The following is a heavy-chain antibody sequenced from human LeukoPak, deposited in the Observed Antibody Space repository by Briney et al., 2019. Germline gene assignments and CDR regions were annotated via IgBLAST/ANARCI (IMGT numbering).Heavy chain of an antibody. D-gene: IGHD3-22*01. V-gene: IGHV1-2*02. CDR2: INPNSGGT. CDR1: GYTFTGYY. CDR3: TRAASSGPLFTYHMDV. Sequence: ASVKVSFKASGYTFTGYYMHWVRQAPGQGLEWMGWINPNSGGTNYAQKFQGRVTMTRDTSISTAYMELSRLRSDDTAVYYCTRAASSGPLFTYHMDVWGKGTTVTVSS. J-gene: IGHJ6*03.